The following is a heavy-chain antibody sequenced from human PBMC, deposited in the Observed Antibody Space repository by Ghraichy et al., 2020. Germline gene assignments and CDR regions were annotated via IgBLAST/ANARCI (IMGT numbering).Heavy chain of an antibody. J-gene: IGHJ4*02. Sequence: GGSLRLSCAASGFTFSSYGMHWVRQAPGKGLEWVAVIWYDGSNKYYADSVKGRFTISRDNSKNTLYLQMNSLRAEDTAVYYCASAVFTYDILTGYEIDYWGQGTLVTVSS. D-gene: IGHD3-9*01. V-gene: IGHV3-33*01. CDR2: IWYDGSNK. CDR3: ASAVFTYDILTGYEIDY. CDR1: GFTFSSYG.